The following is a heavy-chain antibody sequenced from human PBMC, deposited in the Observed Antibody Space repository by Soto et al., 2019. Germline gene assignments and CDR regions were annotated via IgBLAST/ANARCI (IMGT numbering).Heavy chain of an antibody. Sequence: QVQLVESGGGVVQPGRSLRLSCAASEFTFSSYAMHWVRQAPGKGLEWVAVISYDGNNKYYADSVKGRFTISRDNSRDTLYLQMNSLRAEDTAVYYCARDVGWELPAGYYYYGMDVWGQGTTVTVSS. CDR2: ISYDGNNK. CDR3: ARDVGWELPAGYYYYGMDV. V-gene: IGHV3-30-3*01. J-gene: IGHJ6*02. D-gene: IGHD1-26*01. CDR1: EFTFSSYA.